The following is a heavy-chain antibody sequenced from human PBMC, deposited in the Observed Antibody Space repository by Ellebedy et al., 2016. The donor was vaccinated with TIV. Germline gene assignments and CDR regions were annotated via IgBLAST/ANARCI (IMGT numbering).Heavy chain of an antibody. V-gene: IGHV3-21*01. D-gene: IGHD3-22*01. J-gene: IGHJ4*02. CDR2: ISSSSSYI. Sequence: GESLKISXAASGFTFSSYSMNWVRQAPGKGLEWVSSISSSSSYIYYADSVKGRFTISRDNAKNSLYLQMNSLRAEDTAVYYCASGGYSGYYYTDWGQGTLVTVSS. CDR3: ASGGYSGYYYTD. CDR1: GFTFSSYS.